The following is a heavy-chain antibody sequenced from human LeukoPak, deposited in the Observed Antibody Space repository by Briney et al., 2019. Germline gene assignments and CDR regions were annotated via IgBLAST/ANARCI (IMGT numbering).Heavy chain of an antibody. CDR1: GFTFSSYA. CDR3: AKDSHVVTVYASDP. Sequence: PGGSLRLSCAASGFTFSSYAMSWVRQAPGKGLEWVSAISGSGGSTYYADSVKGRFTISRDNSKNTLYLQMNSLRAEDTAVYYCAKDSHVVTVYASDPWGQGTLVTVSS. V-gene: IGHV3-23*01. J-gene: IGHJ5*02. D-gene: IGHD1-14*01. CDR2: ISGSGGST.